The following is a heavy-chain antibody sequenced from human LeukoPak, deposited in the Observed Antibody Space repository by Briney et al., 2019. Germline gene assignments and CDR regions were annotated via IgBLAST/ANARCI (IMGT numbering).Heavy chain of an antibody. J-gene: IGHJ4*02. Sequence: PGGSLRLSCAASGFTVSDNYMSWVRQAPGKGLKWLSVIYSGGGTYYADSVKGRFTISRDNSKNTLYLQMNSLRAEDTAVYYCARQDYYGSGSYYTPPLGYWGQGTLVTVSS. CDR1: GFTVSDNY. D-gene: IGHD3-10*01. V-gene: IGHV3-66*04. CDR3: ARQDYYGSGSYYTPPLGY. CDR2: IYSGGGT.